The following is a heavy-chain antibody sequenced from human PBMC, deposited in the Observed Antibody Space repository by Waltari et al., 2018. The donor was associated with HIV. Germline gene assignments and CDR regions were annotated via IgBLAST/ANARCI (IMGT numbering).Heavy chain of an antibody. V-gene: IGHV1-3*01. J-gene: IGHJ4*02. CDR2: INAGNGNT. D-gene: IGHD3-16*02. CDR3: ARGYMITFGGVIASSFDY. Sequence: QVQLVQSGAEVKKPGASVKVSCKASGYTFTSYAMHWVRQAPGQRLEWMGWINAGNGNTKYSQKFQGRVTITRDTSASTAYMELSSLRSEDTAVYYCARGYMITFGGVIASSFDYWGQGTLVTVSS. CDR1: GYTFTSYA.